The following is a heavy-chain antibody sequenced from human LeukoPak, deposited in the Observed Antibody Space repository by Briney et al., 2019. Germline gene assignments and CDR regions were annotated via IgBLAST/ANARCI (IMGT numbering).Heavy chain of an antibody. D-gene: IGHD3-22*01. Sequence: ASETLSLTCAVYGGSFIGYYWSWIRQPPGKGLEWIGEINHSGSTNYNPSLKSRVTISVDTSKNQFSLKLTSVTAADTAVYYCARDWRSSYYYYRSGNPKSQGFDIWGQGTMVTVSS. CDR2: INHSGST. CDR1: GGSFIGYY. V-gene: IGHV4-34*01. CDR3: ARDWRSSYYYYRSGNPKSQGFDI. J-gene: IGHJ3*02.